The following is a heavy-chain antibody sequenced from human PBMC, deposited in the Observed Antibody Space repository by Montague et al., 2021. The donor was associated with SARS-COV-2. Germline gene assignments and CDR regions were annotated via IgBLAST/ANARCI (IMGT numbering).Heavy chain of an antibody. V-gene: IGHV4-59*01. D-gene: IGHD6-13*01. CDR1: GGSISSYY. Sequence: SETLSLTCTVSGGSISSYYWSWIRQPPGKGLEWIGNICYSGSTNYNHSLKSQVTISVDTSKNQFSLKLSSVTAADTAVYYCARAGQQLARYYYYGMDVWGQGTTVTVSS. CDR2: ICYSGST. J-gene: IGHJ6*02. CDR3: ARAGQQLARYYYYGMDV.